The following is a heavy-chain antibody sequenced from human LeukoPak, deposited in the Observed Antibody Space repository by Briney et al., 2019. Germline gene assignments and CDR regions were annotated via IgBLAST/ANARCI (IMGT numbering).Heavy chain of an antibody. J-gene: IGHJ4*02. Sequence: GRSLRLSCAASGFTFSSYAMHWVRQAPGKGLEWVAVISYDGSNKYYADSVKGRFTISRDNSKNTLYLQMNSLRAEDTAVYYCARDFASVYYDSSGYSNYWGQGTPVTVSS. CDR2: ISYDGSNK. CDR3: ARDFASVYYDSSGYSNY. V-gene: IGHV3-30-3*01. D-gene: IGHD3-22*01. CDR1: GFTFSSYA.